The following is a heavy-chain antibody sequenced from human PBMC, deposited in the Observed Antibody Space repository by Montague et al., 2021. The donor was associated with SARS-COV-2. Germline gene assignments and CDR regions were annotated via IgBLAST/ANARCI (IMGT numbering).Heavy chain of an antibody. V-gene: IGHV4-59*01. Sequence: SETLSLTCSVSGGSISDYYWNWIRQPPGKGLEWIGYTYYNTGNTKYNPXPQSRVTISLDTSKNQFSLNLRSVTAADTAIYFCARGTGYDYYFDCWGLGTLVTVSS. CDR1: GGSISDYY. CDR3: ARGTGYDYYFDC. D-gene: IGHD5-12*01. CDR2: TYYNTGNT. J-gene: IGHJ4*02.